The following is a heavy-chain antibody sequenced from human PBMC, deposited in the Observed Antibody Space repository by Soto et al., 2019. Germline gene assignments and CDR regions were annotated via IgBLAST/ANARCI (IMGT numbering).Heavy chain of an antibody. D-gene: IGHD2-2*02. CDR2: IDPSDSYT. CDR1: GYSFTSYW. Sequence: LKISCKGSGYSFTSYWISWVRQMPGKGLEWMGRIDPSDSYTNYSPSFQGHVTISADKSISTAYLQWSSLKASDTAMYYCARQLVVPAAIVSYGMDVWGQGTTVTVSS. V-gene: IGHV5-10-1*01. CDR3: ARQLVVPAAIVSYGMDV. J-gene: IGHJ6*02.